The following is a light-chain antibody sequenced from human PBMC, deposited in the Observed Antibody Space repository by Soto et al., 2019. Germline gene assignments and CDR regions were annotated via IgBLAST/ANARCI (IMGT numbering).Light chain of an antibody. Sequence: QSALTQPASVTGSPGQSITISCTGTSRGVGASNRVSWYQHYPGTAPKLIIYEVANRPSGVSDRFSASKSGNTASLIISGLQPEDEADYYCSSYTPTNSWVFGGGTKLTVL. CDR3: SSYTPTNSWV. J-gene: IGLJ3*02. CDR2: EVA. V-gene: IGLV2-14*01. CDR1: SRGVGASNR.